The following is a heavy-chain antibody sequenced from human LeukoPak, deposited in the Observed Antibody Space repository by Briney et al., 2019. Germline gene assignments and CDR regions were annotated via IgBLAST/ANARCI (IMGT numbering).Heavy chain of an antibody. J-gene: IGHJ5*02. V-gene: IGHV4-59*12. D-gene: IGHD2-15*01. CDR1: GGSISSYY. Sequence: SETLSLTCTVSGGSISSYYWSWIRQPPGKGLEWIGYIYYSGSTNYNPSLKSRVTISVDTSKNQFSLKLSSVTAADTAVYYCARADIVVVVAPKGYNWFDPWGQGTLVTVSS. CDR2: IYYSGST. CDR3: ARADIVVVVAPKGYNWFDP.